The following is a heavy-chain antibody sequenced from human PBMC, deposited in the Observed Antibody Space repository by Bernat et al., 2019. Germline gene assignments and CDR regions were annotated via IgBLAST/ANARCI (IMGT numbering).Heavy chain of an antibody. D-gene: IGHD2-2*01. CDR2: ISAYNGNT. V-gene: IGHV1-18*01. Sequence: QVQLVQSGAEVKKPGASVKVSCKASGYTFTSYGISWVRQAPGQGLEWMGWISAYNGNTNYAQKLQGRVTMTTDTSTSTAYMELRSLRSDDTAVYYCARDLTRIIGLVPAVDYYYYYYMDFWGKGTTVTVSS. CDR1: GYTFTSYG. CDR3: ARDLTRIIGLVPAVDYYYYYYMDF. J-gene: IGHJ6*03.